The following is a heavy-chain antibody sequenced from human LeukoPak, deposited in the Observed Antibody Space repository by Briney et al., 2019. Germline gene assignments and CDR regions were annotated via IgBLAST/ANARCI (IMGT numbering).Heavy chain of an antibody. CDR3: ARDRHRRHYYDSSLHPPLDY. V-gene: IGHV1-18*01. Sequence: ASVKVSCKASGYTFTSYGISWVRQAPGQGLEWMGWISAYNGNTNYAQKPQGRVTMTTDTSTSTAYMDLRSLRSDDTAVYYCARDRHRRHYYDSSLHPPLDYWGQGTLVTVSS. CDR2: ISAYNGNT. J-gene: IGHJ4*02. D-gene: IGHD3-22*01. CDR1: GYTFTSYG.